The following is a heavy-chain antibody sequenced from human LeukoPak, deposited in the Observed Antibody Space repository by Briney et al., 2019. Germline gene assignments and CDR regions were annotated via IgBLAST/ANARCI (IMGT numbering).Heavy chain of an antibody. CDR2: INHSGST. V-gene: IGHV4-34*01. D-gene: IGHD2-21*01. CDR1: GGSFSGYY. CDR3: ARDSRDEAAFDI. J-gene: IGHJ3*02. Sequence: SETLSLTCAVYGGSFSGYYWSWIRQPPGKGLEWIGEINHSGSTNYNPSLKSRVTISVDTSKNQFSLKLSSVTAADTAVYYCARDSRDEAAFDIWGQGTMVTVSS.